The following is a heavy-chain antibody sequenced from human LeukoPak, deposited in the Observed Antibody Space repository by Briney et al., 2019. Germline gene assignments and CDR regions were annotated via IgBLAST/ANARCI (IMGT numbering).Heavy chain of an antibody. CDR3: GRKSADRKTSEFDY. Sequence: ASVKVSCKASGYTFTDYYMNWVRQAPGQGLEWMGWIHPNSGGTNYAQKFQGRVTMTRDTSISTAYMELSRLTFDDTAVYYCGRKSADRKTSEFDYWGQGTLVTVSS. CDR2: IHPNSGGT. J-gene: IGHJ4*02. CDR1: GYTFTDYY. D-gene: IGHD2-2*01. V-gene: IGHV1-2*02.